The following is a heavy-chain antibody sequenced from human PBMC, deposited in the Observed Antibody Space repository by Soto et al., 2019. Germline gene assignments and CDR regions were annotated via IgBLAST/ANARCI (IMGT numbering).Heavy chain of an antibody. CDR2: IIPIFGTA. V-gene: IGHV1-69*01. D-gene: IGHD2-21*02. Sequence: QVQLVQSGAEVKKPGSSVKVSCKASGSTFSSYAISWVRQAPGQGLEWMGGIIPIFGTANYAQKFQGRVTITADESTSTAYMELSSLRSEDTAVYYCARQHIVVVTATAGYYYYGMDVWGQGTTVTVSS. CDR3: ARQHIVVVTATAGYYYYGMDV. J-gene: IGHJ6*02. CDR1: GSTFSSYA.